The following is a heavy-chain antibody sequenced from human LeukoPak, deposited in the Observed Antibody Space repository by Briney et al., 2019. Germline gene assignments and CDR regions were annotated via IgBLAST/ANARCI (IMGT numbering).Heavy chain of an antibody. CDR2: IKTDGSEK. CDR1: GFTFSSHW. Sequence: PGGSLRLSCAASGFTFSSHWMSWVRQAPRKGLEWVANIKTDGSEKYYADSVKGRFTISRDNAKNTLYLQMNSLRAEDTAVYYCAKDLTMVRGKYDYWGQGTLVTVSS. J-gene: IGHJ4*02. D-gene: IGHD3-10*01. V-gene: IGHV3-7*01. CDR3: AKDLTMVRGKYDY.